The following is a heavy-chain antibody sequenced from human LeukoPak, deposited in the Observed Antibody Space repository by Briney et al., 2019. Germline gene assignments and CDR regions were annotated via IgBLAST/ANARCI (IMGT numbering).Heavy chain of an antibody. J-gene: IGHJ4*02. CDR1: GGSISSSSYY. V-gene: IGHV4-39*07. CDR3: AREVGVAGYYFDY. D-gene: IGHD6-19*01. Sequence: PSETLSLTCTVSGGSISSSSYYWGWIRQPPGKGLEWIGSIYYSGSTYYNPSLKSRVTTSVDTSKNQFSLKLSSVTAADTAVYYCAREVGVAGYYFDYWGQGTLVTVSS. CDR2: IYYSGST.